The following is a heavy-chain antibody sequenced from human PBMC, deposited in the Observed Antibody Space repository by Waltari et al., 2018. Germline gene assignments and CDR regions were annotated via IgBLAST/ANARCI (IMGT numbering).Heavy chain of an antibody. CDR1: GFTFSSYW. D-gene: IGHD5-18*01. CDR2: INQDGSEK. Sequence: EVQLVESGGGLVQPGGSLRLSCVASGFTFSSYWMSWVRQAPGKGLEWVANINQDGSEKYYVDSVKGLFTISRDNAKNSLYLQMNSLRAEDTAVYYCAREEGGYSYGYYYYYMDVWGKGTTVTVSS. V-gene: IGHV3-7*01. J-gene: IGHJ6*03. CDR3: AREEGGYSYGYYYYYMDV.